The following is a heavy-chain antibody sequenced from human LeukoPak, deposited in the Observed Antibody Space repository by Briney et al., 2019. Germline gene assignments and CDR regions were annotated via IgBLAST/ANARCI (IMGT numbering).Heavy chain of an antibody. V-gene: IGHV3-9*01. CDR2: ISWNSGSI. J-gene: IGHJ4*02. CDR3: AKDKGSSLDY. Sequence: PGGSLRLSCAASGFTFDDYAMHWVRQAPAKGLEGVSGISWNSGSIGYADSVKDRFTISRDNAKNSLYLQMNSLRAEDTALYYCAKDKGSSLDYWGQGTLVTVSS. D-gene: IGHD3-10*01. CDR1: GFTFDDYA.